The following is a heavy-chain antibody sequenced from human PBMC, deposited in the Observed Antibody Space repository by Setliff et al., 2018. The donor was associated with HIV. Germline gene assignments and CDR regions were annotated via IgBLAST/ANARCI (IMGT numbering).Heavy chain of an antibody. CDR1: GGSISSGGYS. D-gene: IGHD3-16*02. V-gene: IGHV4-30-2*01. CDR2: IYHSGST. J-gene: IGHJ6*02. Sequence: SETLSLTCAVSGGSISSGGYSWSWIRQPPGKGLEWIGYIYHSGSTYYNPSLKSRVTISVDRSKNQFSLKLSSVTAADTAVYYCAREEFSYGMNVRGQGTTVTVSS. CDR3: AREEFSYGMNV.